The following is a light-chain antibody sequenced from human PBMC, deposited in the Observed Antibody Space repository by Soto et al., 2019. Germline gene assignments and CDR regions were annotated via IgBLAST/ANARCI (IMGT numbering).Light chain of an antibody. CDR3: QSADSSGTYGVV. CDR1: ALPKQY. Sequence: SYELTQPPSVSVSPGQTARINCSGDALPKQYAYWYQQKPGQAPVLVIYKDNERPSGIPERFSGSSSGTTVTLTISGVQAEDEADYYCQSADSSGTYGVVFGGGTKLTVL. J-gene: IGLJ2*01. V-gene: IGLV3-25*03. CDR2: KDN.